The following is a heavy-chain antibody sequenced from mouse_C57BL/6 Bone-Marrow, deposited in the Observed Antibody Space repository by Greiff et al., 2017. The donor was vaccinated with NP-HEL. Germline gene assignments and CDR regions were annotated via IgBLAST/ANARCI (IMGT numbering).Heavy chain of an antibody. D-gene: IGHD1-1*01. CDR3: ARGFHYYGSSHYFDY. CDR2: IDPSDSYT. Sequence: QVQLQQPGAELVMPGASVKLSCKASGYTFTSYWMHWVKQRPGQGLEWIGEIDPSDSYTNYNQKFKGKSTLTVDKSSSTAYMQLSSLTSEDSAVYYCARGFHYYGSSHYFDYWGQGTTLTVSS. CDR1: GYTFTSYW. V-gene: IGHV1-69*01. J-gene: IGHJ2*01.